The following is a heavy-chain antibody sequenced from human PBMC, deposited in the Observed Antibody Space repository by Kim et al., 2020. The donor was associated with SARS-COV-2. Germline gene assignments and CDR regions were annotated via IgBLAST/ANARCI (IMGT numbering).Heavy chain of an antibody. CDR1: GFTFSSYA. J-gene: IGHJ4*02. V-gene: IGHV3-30*04. Sequence: GGSLRLSCAASGFTFSSYAMHWVRQAPGKGLEWVAVISYDGSNKYYADSVKGRFTISRDNSKNTLYLQMNSLRAEDTAVYYCARVNEFDYWGQGTLVTVS. CDR2: ISYDGSNK. CDR3: ARVNEFDY.